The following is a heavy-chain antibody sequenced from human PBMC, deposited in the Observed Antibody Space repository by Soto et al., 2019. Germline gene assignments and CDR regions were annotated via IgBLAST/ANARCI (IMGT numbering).Heavy chain of an antibody. CDR2: INHSGST. Sequence: SETLSLTCAVYGGSFSGYYWSWIRQPPGKGLEWIGEINHSGSTNYNPSLKSRVTISVDTSKNQFSLKLSSVTAADTAVYYCARGGWFDPWGQGTLVTV. J-gene: IGHJ5*02. CDR3: ARGGWFDP. CDR1: GGSFSGYY. V-gene: IGHV4-34*01.